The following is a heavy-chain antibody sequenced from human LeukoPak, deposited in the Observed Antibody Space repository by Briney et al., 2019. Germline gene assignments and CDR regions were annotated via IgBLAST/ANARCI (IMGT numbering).Heavy chain of an antibody. CDR3: AKSCSGGSCFDY. V-gene: IGHV3-23*01. CDR1: GFTFSSYA. Sequence: PGGSLRLSCAASGFTFSSYAMSWVCQAPGKGLEWVSAISGSGGSTYYADSVKGRFTISRDNSKNTLYLQMNSLRAEDTAVYYCAKSCSGGSCFDYWGQGTLVTVSS. J-gene: IGHJ4*02. CDR2: ISGSGGST. D-gene: IGHD2-15*01.